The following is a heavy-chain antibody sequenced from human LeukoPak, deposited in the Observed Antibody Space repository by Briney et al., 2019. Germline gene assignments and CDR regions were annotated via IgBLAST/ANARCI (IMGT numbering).Heavy chain of an antibody. D-gene: IGHD2-15*01. J-gene: IGHJ4*02. Sequence: GGSLRLSCAASGFTFSSYGMHWVRQAPGKGLEWVAVISYDGSNKYYADSVKGRLTISRDNSKNTLYLQMNSLRAEDTAVYYCAKDQEVVVAATYDFDYWGQGTLVTVSS. V-gene: IGHV3-30*18. CDR1: GFTFSSYG. CDR3: AKDQEVVVAATYDFDY. CDR2: ISYDGSNK.